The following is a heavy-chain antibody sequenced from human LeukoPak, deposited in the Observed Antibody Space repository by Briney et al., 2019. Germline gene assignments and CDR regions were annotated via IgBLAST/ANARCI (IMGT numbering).Heavy chain of an antibody. CDR1: GFTFSSYG. J-gene: IGHJ4*02. CDR2: ISSSSNYI. Sequence: GRSLRLSCAASGFTFSSYGMHWVRQAPGKGLEWVSSISSSSNYIYYADSVKGRFTMSRDNAKNSLYLQMNGLRAEDTAMYYCARTSNPVLIWSHSSGYHFDYWGQGTLVTVSS. CDR3: ARTSNPVLIWSHSSGYHFDY. V-gene: IGHV3-21*01. D-gene: IGHD3-22*01.